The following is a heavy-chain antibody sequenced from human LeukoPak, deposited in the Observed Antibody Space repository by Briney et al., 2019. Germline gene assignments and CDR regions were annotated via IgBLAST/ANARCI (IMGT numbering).Heavy chain of an antibody. J-gene: IGHJ4*02. D-gene: IGHD6-13*01. V-gene: IGHV4-34*01. CDR3: ATSGKAAAGTVDY. CDR2: INHSGST. Sequence: PSETLSLTCAVYGGSFSGCYWSWIRQPPGKGLEWIGEINHSGSTNYNPSLKSRVTISVDTSKNQFSLKLSSVTAADTAVYYCATSGKAAAGTVDYWGQGTLVTVSS. CDR1: GGSFSGCY.